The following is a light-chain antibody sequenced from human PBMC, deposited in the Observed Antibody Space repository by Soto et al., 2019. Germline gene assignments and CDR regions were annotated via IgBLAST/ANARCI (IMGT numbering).Light chain of an antibody. Sequence: EIVLTQSPGTLSLSPGERATLSCRASRSVSSRYFAWYQQRPGQAPRLLIYRTSNRATGIPDKFSGSGSGTDFSLTISRLEPEDHAVYFCHQYGYSPNTFGQGTKLEIK. V-gene: IGKV3-20*01. CDR2: RTS. J-gene: IGKJ2*01. CDR1: RSVSSRY. CDR3: HQYGYSPNT.